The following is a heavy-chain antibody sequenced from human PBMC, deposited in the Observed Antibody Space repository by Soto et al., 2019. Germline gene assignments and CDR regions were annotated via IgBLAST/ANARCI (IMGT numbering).Heavy chain of an antibody. CDR1: EFTFRSYW. Sequence: EVQLVDSGGGLVQTGGSLRLSCAASEFTFRSYWMHWVRQSPGKGLVWVSRISGDGSSTNYADSVKGRFTISRDNAKNTVYLQIDSLRAEDTAVYYCARSLPGTYGAFDLWCQGTMVTVSS. J-gene: IGHJ3*01. D-gene: IGHD1-7*01. CDR2: ISGDGSST. V-gene: IGHV3-74*01. CDR3: ARSLPGTYGAFDL.